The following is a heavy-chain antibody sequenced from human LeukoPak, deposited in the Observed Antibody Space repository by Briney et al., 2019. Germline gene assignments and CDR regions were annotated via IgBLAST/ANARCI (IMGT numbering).Heavy chain of an antibody. Sequence: SVKVSCKASGGTFSSYAIIWVRQAPGQGLEWMGGIIPIFGTANYAQKFQGRVTITADESTSTAYMELSSLRSEDTAVYYCARAPTPVTTVFDYWGQGTLVTVSS. V-gene: IGHV1-69*13. CDR3: ARAPTPVTTVFDY. J-gene: IGHJ4*02. CDR2: IIPIFGTA. CDR1: GGTFSSYA. D-gene: IGHD4-17*01.